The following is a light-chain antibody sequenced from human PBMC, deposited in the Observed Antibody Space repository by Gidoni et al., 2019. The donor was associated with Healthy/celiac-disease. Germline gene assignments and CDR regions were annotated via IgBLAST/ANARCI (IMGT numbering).Light chain of an antibody. CDR1: QSISSY. V-gene: IGKV1-39*01. CDR2: AAS. J-gene: IGKJ2*01. CDR3: QQSYSTPHT. Sequence: SQSISSYLNWYQQKPGKAPKLLIYAASSLQSGVPSRFSGSGSGTDFTLTISSLQPEDFATYYCQQSYSTPHTFGQGTKLEIK.